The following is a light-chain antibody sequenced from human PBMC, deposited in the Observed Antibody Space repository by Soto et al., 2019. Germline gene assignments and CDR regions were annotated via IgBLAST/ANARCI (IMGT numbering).Light chain of an antibody. V-gene: IGKV4-1*01. CDR1: QSVLYSSNNKNY. CDR2: WAS. CDR3: KQYYSAPT. J-gene: IGKJ2*01. Sequence: DIVMTQSPDSLAVSLGERATINCKSSQSVLYSSNNKNYLAWYQQKPGQPPKLLIYWASTRESGVPDRFSGSGSGTDVTLTISSLQAEDVAVYYCKQYYSAPTLGHGTKLEIK.